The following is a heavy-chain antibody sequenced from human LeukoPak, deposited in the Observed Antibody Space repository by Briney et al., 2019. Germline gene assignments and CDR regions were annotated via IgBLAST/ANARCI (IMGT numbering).Heavy chain of an antibody. D-gene: IGHD3-22*01. Sequence: GASVKVSCKASGYTFTSYGISWVRQAPGQGLEWMGGIIPIFGTANYAQKFQGRVTITADESTSTAYMELSSLRSEDTAVYYCARALTYYYDSSGYYYEGGAPPDYWGQGTLVTVSS. J-gene: IGHJ4*02. CDR2: IIPIFGTA. CDR3: ARALTYYYDSSGYYYEGGAPPDY. V-gene: IGHV1-69*13. CDR1: GYTFTSYG.